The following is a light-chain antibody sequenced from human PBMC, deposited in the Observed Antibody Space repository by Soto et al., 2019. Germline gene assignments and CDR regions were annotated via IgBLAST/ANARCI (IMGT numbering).Light chain of an antibody. CDR1: RSDIGGYKY. CDR2: EVS. J-gene: IGLJ1*01. Sequence: QSALTQAASVSGSPGQSITISCTGSRSDIGGYKYVSWYQHNPGRAPKLLIYEVSNRPSGVSNRFSGSKSGNTASLTISGLRAEDEADYFCSSYTSSGTLYVFGTGTKVTVL. CDR3: SSYTSSGTLYV. V-gene: IGLV2-14*01.